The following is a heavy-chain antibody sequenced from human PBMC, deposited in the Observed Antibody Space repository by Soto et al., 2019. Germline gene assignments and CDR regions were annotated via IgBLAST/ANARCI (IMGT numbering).Heavy chain of an antibody. CDR1: GFTFSSYA. V-gene: IGHV3-64*01. CDR2: ISTNGGTT. D-gene: IGHD4-17*01. Sequence: EVQLVESGGGLVQPGGSLRLSCAASGFTFSSYAMHWVRHAPGKGLEYVSAISTNGGTTYYANSVKGRFTISRDNSKNTLYLQVGSLRAEDLAVYFCARDRSWGVTTGNWYFDLWGRGTLVTVSS. J-gene: IGHJ2*01. CDR3: ARDRSWGVTTGNWYFDL.